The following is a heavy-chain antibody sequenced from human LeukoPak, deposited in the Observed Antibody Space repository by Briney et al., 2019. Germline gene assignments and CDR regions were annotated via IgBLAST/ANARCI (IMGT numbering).Heavy chain of an antibody. V-gene: IGHV4-59*08. Sequence: PSETLSLTCTVSGGSISSHYWTWIRQPPGKGLEWLGYIYNTGSTNYNPSLKSRVTISLDTSKNQFSLKLTSVTAADTAIYFCARDDYGVFDAFDVWGQGTVVTVSS. D-gene: IGHD3-16*01. J-gene: IGHJ3*01. CDR2: IYNTGST. CDR3: ARDDYGVFDAFDV. CDR1: GGSISSHY.